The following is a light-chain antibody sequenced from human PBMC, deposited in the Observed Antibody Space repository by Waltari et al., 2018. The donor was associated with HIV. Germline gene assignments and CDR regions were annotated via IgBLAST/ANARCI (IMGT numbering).Light chain of an antibody. J-gene: IGKJ4*01. CDR3: QQYNKWPLT. Sequence: EIVMTPSPATLSVSPGERLALSCRASQSVGSALAWYQQKPGQVPRLLIYGASTRATGVPARFSGSGSETEFTLTISSLQSEDFAVYYCQQYNKWPLTFGGGTKVEIK. CDR2: GAS. V-gene: IGKV3-15*01. CDR1: QSVGSA.